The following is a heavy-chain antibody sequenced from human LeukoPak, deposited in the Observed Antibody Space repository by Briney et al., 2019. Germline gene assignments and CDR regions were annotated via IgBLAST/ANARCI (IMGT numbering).Heavy chain of an antibody. CDR2: ISGSGGST. Sequence: GGSLRLSCAASGFTFSRYAMSWVRQAPGKGLEWVSAISGSGGSTYYADSVKGRFTISRDNSKNTLYLQMNSLRAEDRAVYYWAKDGFRGRGDAFDIWGQGTMVTVSS. J-gene: IGHJ3*02. CDR1: GFTFSRYA. V-gene: IGHV3-23*01. CDR3: AKDGFRGRGDAFDI. D-gene: IGHD2-2*03.